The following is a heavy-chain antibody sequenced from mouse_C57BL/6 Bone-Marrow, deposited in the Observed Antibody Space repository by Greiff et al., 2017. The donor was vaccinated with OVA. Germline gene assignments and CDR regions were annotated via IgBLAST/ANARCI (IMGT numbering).Heavy chain of an antibody. CDR1: GYSFTGYY. J-gene: IGHJ3*01. Sequence: VQLQQSGPELVKPGASVKISCKASGYSFTGYYMNWVKQSPEKSLEWIGEINPSTGGTTYNQKFKAKATLTVAKSSSTAYMQLKSLTSEDFAVYYSARGGTSPFAYWGQGTLVTVSA. D-gene: IGHD4-1*01. V-gene: IGHV1-42*01. CDR3: ARGGTSPFAY. CDR2: INPSTGGT.